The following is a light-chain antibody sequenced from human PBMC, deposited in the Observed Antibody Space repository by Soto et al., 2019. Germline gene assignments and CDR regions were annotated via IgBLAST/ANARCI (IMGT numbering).Light chain of an antibody. CDR1: SSGFGSYNL. V-gene: IGLV2-23*01. CDR3: CSYAGSSSYV. CDR2: EGS. J-gene: IGLJ1*01. Sequence: QSVLTQPASVSGSPGQSITISCTGTSSGFGSYNLVSWYQQHPGKAPKLMIYEGSKRPSGVSNRFSGSKSGNTASLTISGLQAEDEADYYCCSYAGSSSYVFGTGTKVTVL.